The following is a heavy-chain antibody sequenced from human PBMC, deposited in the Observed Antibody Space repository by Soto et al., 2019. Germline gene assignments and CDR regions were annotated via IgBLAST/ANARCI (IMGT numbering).Heavy chain of an antibody. CDR2: ISYDGSNK. Sequence: QVQLVESGGGVVQPGRSLRLSCAASGFTFSNYGMHWVRQAPGKGLEWVAVISYDGSNKFYADSVKGRFTISRDNSKNTLYLQMNSLRAEDTAVYYWAKGYYYDSSGYYLFDYWGQGTLVTVSS. CDR3: AKGYYYDSSGYYLFDY. J-gene: IGHJ4*02. CDR1: GFTFSNYG. V-gene: IGHV3-30*18. D-gene: IGHD3-22*01.